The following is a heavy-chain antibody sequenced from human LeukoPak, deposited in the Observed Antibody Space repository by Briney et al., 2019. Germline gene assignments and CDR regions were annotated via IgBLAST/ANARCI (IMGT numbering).Heavy chain of an antibody. V-gene: IGHV4-59*01. CDR2: IHYSGST. CDR1: GGSITNYY. D-gene: IGHD1-14*01. Sequence: PSETLSLTCTVSGGSITNYYWTWIRQPPGKGLEWIGYIHYSGSTNYDPSLKSRVTISVDTSKNQFSLKLSSVTAADTAVYYCARASITYYYYYYMGVWGKGTTVTVSS. J-gene: IGHJ6*03. CDR3: ARASITYYYYYYMGV.